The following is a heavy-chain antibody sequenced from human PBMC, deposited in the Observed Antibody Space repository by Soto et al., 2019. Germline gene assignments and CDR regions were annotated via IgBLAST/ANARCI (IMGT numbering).Heavy chain of an antibody. J-gene: IGHJ5*02. CDR3: ARGSVNWFDP. V-gene: IGHV4-4*07. Sequence: TSETLSLTCTVSGGSISSYYWSWIRQPAGKGLEWIGRIFTSGSTNYNPSLKSRVTLSVDTSKNQFSLKLSSVTAADTAVYYCARGSVNWFDPWGQGTLVTVSS. CDR2: IFTSGST. CDR1: GGSISSYY.